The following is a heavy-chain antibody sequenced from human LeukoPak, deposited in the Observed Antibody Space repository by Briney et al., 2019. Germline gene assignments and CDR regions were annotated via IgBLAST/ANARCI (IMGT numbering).Heavy chain of an antibody. CDR2: IGATGDT. Sequence: GGSLRLSCAASGLTFSSYDMHWVRQAPGKGLEWVLSIGATGDTYYAGSVKGRFTVSRDNAKKSLYLQMSSLRAGDTAVYFCVLGAYWYDDKNAFHIWGPGTMVTVSS. CDR1: GLTFSSYD. V-gene: IGHV3-13*01. D-gene: IGHD1-1*01. CDR3: VLGAYWYDDKNAFHI. J-gene: IGHJ3*02.